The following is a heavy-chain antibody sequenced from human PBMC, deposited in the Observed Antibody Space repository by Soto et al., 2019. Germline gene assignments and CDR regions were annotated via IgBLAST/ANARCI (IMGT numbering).Heavy chain of an antibody. D-gene: IGHD3-3*01. CDR2: IYYSGST. CDR1: GCSISSYY. V-gene: IGHV4-59*01. CDR3: ARVADFWSGYNWFDP. Sequence: PSETLSLTCPVSGCSISSYYWSWIRQPPGKGLEWIGYIYYSGSTNYNPSLKSRVTISVDTSKNQFSLKLSSVTAADTAVYYCARVADFWSGYNWFDPWGQGTLVTVSS. J-gene: IGHJ5*02.